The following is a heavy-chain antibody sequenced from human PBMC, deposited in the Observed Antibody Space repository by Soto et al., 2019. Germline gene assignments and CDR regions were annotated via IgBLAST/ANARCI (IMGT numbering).Heavy chain of an antibody. CDR3: AIIVGATSGKYYYYYGMDV. V-gene: IGHV1-18*01. D-gene: IGHD1-26*01. CDR1: GYTFTSYG. CDR2: ISAYNGNT. J-gene: IGHJ6*02. Sequence: ASVKVSCKASGYTFTSYGISWVRQAPGQGLEWMGWISAYNGNTNYAQKLQGRVTMTTDTSTSTAYMELRSLRSDDTAVYYCAIIVGATSGKYYYYYGMDVWGQGTTVTVSS.